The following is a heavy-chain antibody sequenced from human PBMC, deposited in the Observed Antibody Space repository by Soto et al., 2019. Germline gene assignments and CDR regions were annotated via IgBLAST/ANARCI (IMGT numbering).Heavy chain of an antibody. Sequence: SQTLSLTCDVSGVSISSSSWWSWVRQPPGKGLEWVGEIYYSGSTYYNPSLKSRVTISVDTSKNQFSLKLSSVTAADTAVYYCARVGGSWYSYYYYYGMDVWGQGTTVTVSS. V-gene: IGHV4-4*02. D-gene: IGHD6-13*01. CDR3: ARVGGSWYSYYYYYGMDV. CDR2: IYYSGST. J-gene: IGHJ6*02. CDR1: GVSISSSSW.